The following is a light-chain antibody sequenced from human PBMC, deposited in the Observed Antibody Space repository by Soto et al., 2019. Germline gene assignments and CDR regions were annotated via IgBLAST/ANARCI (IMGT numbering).Light chain of an antibody. J-gene: IGKJ1*01. CDR3: QQYNISTWP. V-gene: IGKV1-5*03. Sequence: EIRSTPSPSILSATVRDRVSXTCRASQSINSWLAWYQQIPGKATKVVIYKRSILRCGVPSRFSRSGSGTEFTLTISSLQPDDFAPYYCQQYNISTWPFGQGTKLDVK. CDR2: KRS. CDR1: QSINSW.